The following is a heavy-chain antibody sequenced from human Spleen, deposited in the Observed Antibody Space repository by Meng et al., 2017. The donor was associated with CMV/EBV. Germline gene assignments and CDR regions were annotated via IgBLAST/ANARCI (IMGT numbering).Heavy chain of an antibody. J-gene: IGHJ4*02. D-gene: IGHD1-26*01. CDR1: GFTFSDYA. Sequence: GESLKISCAASGFTFSDYAMSWVRQAPGKGLEWVSSISYTGQRTYYTASLKGRSTISRDNSRNTLYLQMNSLRAEDTAVYYCAKDRFGGSPTSYYFDYWGQGTLVTVSS. CDR2: ISYTGQRT. CDR3: AKDRFGGSPTSYYFDY. V-gene: IGHV3-23*01.